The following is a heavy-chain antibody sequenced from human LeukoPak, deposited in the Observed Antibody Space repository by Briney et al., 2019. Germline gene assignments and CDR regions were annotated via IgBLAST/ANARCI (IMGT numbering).Heavy chain of an antibody. CDR1: GFTFSSYG. J-gene: IGHJ6*02. V-gene: IGHV3-30*18. Sequence: PGGSLRLSCAASGFTFSSYGMHWVRQAPGKGLEWVAVISYDGSNKYYADSVKGRFTISRDNSKNTLYLQMNSLRAEDTAVYYCAKTGEGYLKYYYYGMDVWGQGTTVTVSS. CDR2: ISYDGSNK. D-gene: IGHD1-1*01. CDR3: AKTGEGYLKYYYYGMDV.